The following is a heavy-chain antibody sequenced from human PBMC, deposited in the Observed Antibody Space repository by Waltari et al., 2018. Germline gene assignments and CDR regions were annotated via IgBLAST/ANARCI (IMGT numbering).Heavy chain of an antibody. D-gene: IGHD2-15*01. J-gene: IGHJ4*02. V-gene: IGHV3-53*01. CDR1: GFTVSSDY. CDR3: ARVQGWPTIPDY. Sequence: EVQLVESGGGLIQPGGSLRLSCAATGFTVSSDYMSWDRQAPGKGLEWISVIHSGGTTYYSDSVKGRFTISRDNSKNTLYLQMNSLRAEDTAVYYCARVQGWPTIPDYWGQGTLVTVSS. CDR2: IHSGGTT.